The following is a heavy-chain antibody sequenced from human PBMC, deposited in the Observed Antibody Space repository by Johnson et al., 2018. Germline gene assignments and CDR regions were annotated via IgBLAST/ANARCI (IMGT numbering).Heavy chain of an antibody. J-gene: IGHJ6*03. CDR3: AEGGSGTYYYYYYMDV. CDR2: IYRGGST. CDR1: GFTFSSYA. Sequence: VQLGEAGGGVVEPRRSLRLSCAASGFTFSSYAMSWVRQAPGKGLEWVSVIYRGGSTYYADSVKGRFTISRDNSKKTLYLQMNSLRAEDTAVYYRAEGGSGTYYYYYYMDVWGKGTTVTVSS. D-gene: IGHD3-10*01. V-gene: IGHV3-66*01.